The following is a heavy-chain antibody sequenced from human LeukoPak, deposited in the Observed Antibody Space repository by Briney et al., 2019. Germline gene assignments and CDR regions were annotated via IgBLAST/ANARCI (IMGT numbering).Heavy chain of an antibody. V-gene: IGHV4-59*02. J-gene: IGHJ4*02. D-gene: IGHD2/OR15-2a*01. CDR3: SEGYFEPFAH. CDR1: GASVCTSH. Sequence: SETLSLTCVVSGASVCTSHWNWIRQVPGKGLEWIACLSYTGKTDYNPSLAGRATISFGTSENQVSLKLRSVSAADTGVYYCSEGYFEPFAHWGQGARVTVSS. CDR2: LSYTGKT.